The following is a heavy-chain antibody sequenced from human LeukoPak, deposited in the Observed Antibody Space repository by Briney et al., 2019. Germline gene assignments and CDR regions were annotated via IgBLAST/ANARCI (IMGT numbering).Heavy chain of an antibody. CDR2: IIPIFGTA. V-gene: IGHV1-69*13. CDR3: ARVGDRVNWFDP. J-gene: IGHJ5*02. D-gene: IGHD4-17*01. CDR1: GGTFSSYA. Sequence: SVKVSCKASGGTFSSYAISWVRQAPGQGLEWMGGIIPIFGTANYAQKFQGRVTITADESTSTAYMELSSLRSEDTAAYYCARVGDRVNWFDPWGQGTLVTVSS.